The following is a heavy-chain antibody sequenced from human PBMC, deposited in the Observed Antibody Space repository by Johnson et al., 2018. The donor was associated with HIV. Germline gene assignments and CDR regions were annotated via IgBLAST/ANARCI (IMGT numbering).Heavy chain of an antibody. V-gene: IGHV3-30*19. CDR2: ISSDESNK. Sequence: QVQLVESGGGVVQPGRSLRLSCAASGFTFSSYGVHWVRQAPGKGLEWVAIISSDESNKYYADAVKGRFTISRDNSKNTLYLQMNSLRAEDTAVYYCAKDRVSYYFYAFDIWGQGTMVTVSS. J-gene: IGHJ3*02. D-gene: IGHD1-26*01. CDR3: AKDRVSYYFYAFDI. CDR1: GFTFSSYG.